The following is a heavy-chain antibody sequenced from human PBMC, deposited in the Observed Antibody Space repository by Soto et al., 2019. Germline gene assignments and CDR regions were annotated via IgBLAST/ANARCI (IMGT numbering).Heavy chain of an antibody. Sequence: PGESLRLSCTASGFTFGHYAMHWVRQAPGKGLGWVSGISWNSGSIGYADSVKGRFTISRDNAKNSLYLQMNSLRAEDTALYYCAKSRNRYSYGTLDYWGQGTLVTVSS. D-gene: IGHD5-18*01. CDR1: GFTFGHYA. V-gene: IGHV3-9*01. CDR3: AKSRNRYSYGTLDY. CDR2: ISWNSGSI. J-gene: IGHJ4*02.